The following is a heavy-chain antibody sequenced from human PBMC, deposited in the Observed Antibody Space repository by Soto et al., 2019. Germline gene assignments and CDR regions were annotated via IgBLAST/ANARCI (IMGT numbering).Heavy chain of an antibody. Sequence: SETLSLTCAFHGASFSGYSCSWIRQPPGKGLEWIGDIEHSGSTNYNSSLRSRVTISLDTSKNHFSLKLNSVTAADTAVYYCARVGANPSDYWGQGTLVTVSS. D-gene: IGHD1-26*01. CDR1: GASFSGYS. V-gene: IGHV4-34*01. CDR2: IEHSGST. J-gene: IGHJ4*02. CDR3: ARVGANPSDY.